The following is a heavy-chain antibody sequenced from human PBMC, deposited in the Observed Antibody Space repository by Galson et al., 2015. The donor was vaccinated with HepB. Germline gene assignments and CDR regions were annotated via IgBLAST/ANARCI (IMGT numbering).Heavy chain of an antibody. CDR1: GFTFTSYA. V-gene: IGHV3-23*01. D-gene: IGHD5-18*01. Sequence: SLRLSCAASGFTFTSYAMTWVRQAPGKGLEWVSTISGRGDNTYYTDSVKGRFTISRDNSKNMLYLQMNSLRAEDTAVYYCARVGVMGGYSYGYYYYYGMDVWGQGTTVTVSS. CDR3: ARVGVMGGYSYGYYYYYGMDV. J-gene: IGHJ6*02. CDR2: ISGRGDNT.